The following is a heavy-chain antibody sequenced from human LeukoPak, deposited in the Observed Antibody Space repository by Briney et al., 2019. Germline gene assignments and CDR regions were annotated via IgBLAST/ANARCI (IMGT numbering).Heavy chain of an antibody. CDR3: ARRYGSGSLGTFDY. CDR2: IYHSGST. CDR1: GYSISSGYY. J-gene: IGHJ4*02. Sequence: SETLSLTCTVSGYSISSGYYWGWIRQPPGKGLEWIGSIYHSGSTYYNPSLKSRVIISVDTSKNQFSLKLSSVTAADTAVYYCARRYGSGSLGTFDYWGQGTLVTVSS. V-gene: IGHV4-38-2*02. D-gene: IGHD3-10*01.